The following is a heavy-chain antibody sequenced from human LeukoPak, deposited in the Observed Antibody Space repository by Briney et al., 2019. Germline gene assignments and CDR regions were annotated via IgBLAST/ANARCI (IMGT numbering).Heavy chain of an antibody. CDR3: ARVDSSSWSDYFDY. J-gene: IGHJ4*02. V-gene: IGHV4-4*07. CDR1: GGSISSYY. Sequence: SETLSLTCTVSGGSISSYYWSWIRQPAGKGLEWIGRIYTSGSTNYNPSLKSRVTMSVDTSKNQFSLKLSSVTAADTAVYYCARVDSSSWSDYFDYWGQGTLVTVSS. CDR2: IYTSGST. D-gene: IGHD6-13*01.